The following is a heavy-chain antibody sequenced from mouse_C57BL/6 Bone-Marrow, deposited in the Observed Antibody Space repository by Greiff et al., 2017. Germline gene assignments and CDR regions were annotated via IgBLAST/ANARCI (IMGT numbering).Heavy chain of an antibody. D-gene: IGHD1-2*01. V-gene: IGHV3-6*01. J-gene: IGHJ4*01. CDR1: GYSITSGYY. Sequence: EVHLVESGPGLVKPSQSLSLTCSVTGYSITSGYYWNWIRQFPGNKLEWMGYISYDGSNNYNPSLKNRISITRDTSKNQFFLKLNSVTTEDTATYYCARAPLLRRYAMDYWGQGTSVTVSS. CDR3: ARAPLLRRYAMDY. CDR2: ISYDGSN.